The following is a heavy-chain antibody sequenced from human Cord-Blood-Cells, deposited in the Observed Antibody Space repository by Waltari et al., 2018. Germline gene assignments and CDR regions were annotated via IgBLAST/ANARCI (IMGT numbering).Heavy chain of an antibody. V-gene: IGHV1-69*01. D-gene: IGHD6-6*01. J-gene: IGHJ3*02. Sequence: EYMGGIIPIFGTANYAQKFQGRVTITADESTSTAYMELSSLRSEDTAVYYCARDLNPHTYSSSSAFDIWGQGTMVTVSS. CDR2: IIPIFGTA. CDR3: ARDLNPHTYSSSSAFDI.